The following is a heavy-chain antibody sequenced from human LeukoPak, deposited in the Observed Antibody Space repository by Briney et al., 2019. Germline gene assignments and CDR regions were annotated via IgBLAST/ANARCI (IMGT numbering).Heavy chain of an antibody. V-gene: IGHV3-66*01. D-gene: IGHD3-22*01. CDR2: IYSGDKT. J-gene: IGHJ1*01. CDR1: GFTVSSKY. CDR3: ARDLYDSSGYQRGYFQH. Sequence: PGGSLRLSCAASGFTVSSKYMSWVRQAPGMGLEWGSVIYSGDKTYYADSVKGRFTISRDNSKNTLDLQMNSLRAEDTAVYYCARDLYDSSGYQRGYFQHWGQGTLVTVSS.